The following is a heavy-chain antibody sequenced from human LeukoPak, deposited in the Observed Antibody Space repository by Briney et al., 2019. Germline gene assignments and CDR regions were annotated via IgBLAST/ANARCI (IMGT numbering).Heavy chain of an antibody. D-gene: IGHD3-22*01. V-gene: IGHV3-11*06. CDR3: AGYYYDSSGYLGFDY. J-gene: IGHJ4*02. Sequence: DSVKGRFTISRDNAKNSLYLQMNSLRAEDTAVYYCAGYYYDSSGYLGFDYWGQGTLVTVSS.